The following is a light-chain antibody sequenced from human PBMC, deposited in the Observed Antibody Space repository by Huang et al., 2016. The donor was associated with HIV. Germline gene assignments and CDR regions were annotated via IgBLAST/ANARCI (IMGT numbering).Light chain of an antibody. CDR3: QQYNNWPPLIT. Sequence: EIVMTQSPATLSVSPGERATLSCSASQSVSSNLAWYQQKPGQAPRPLIYGAYTRATGIPARFSGSGSGTEFTLTISSLQSEDFAVYYCQQYNNWPPLITFGQGTRLEIK. CDR2: GAY. CDR1: QSVSSN. V-gene: IGKV3-15*01. J-gene: IGKJ5*01.